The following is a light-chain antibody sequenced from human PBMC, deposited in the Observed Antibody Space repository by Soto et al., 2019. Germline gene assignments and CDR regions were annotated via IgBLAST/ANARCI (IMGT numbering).Light chain of an antibody. J-gene: IGLJ3*02. CDR3: CSCAGNNALV. CDR1: SSNVGSYNF. Sequence: QSALTQPASVSGSRGQAITISCTGTSSNVGSYNFVSWYRQYPGKAPELIIYEVSQRPSTFFNRFSGSKSGNTASLTISGLQSDDEADYYCCSCAGNNALVFGGGTKVAVL. CDR2: EVS. V-gene: IGLV2-23*02.